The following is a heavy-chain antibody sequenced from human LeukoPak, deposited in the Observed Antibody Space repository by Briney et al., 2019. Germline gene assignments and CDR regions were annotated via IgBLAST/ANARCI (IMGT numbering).Heavy chain of an antibody. CDR1: GFTFSSNW. D-gene: IGHD1-26*01. CDR3: VRDLGGRSGH. CDR2: INEDGSTA. Sequence: GGSLRLSCAASGFTFSSNWMHWVRQAPGKGLVWVSRINEDGSTANYADSVKGRSTIFRDNAKNTLYLQMNSLRAEDTAVYYCVRDLGGRSGHWGQGTLVTVSS. J-gene: IGHJ4*02. V-gene: IGHV3-74*01.